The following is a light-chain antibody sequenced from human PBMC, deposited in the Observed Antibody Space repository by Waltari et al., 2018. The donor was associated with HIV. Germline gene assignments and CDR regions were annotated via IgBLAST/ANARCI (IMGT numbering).Light chain of an antibody. V-gene: IGKV3-20*01. CDR3: QQYNYWPPET. CDR1: QSVSSGY. Sequence: ENVLTQSPGILSLSPGERVTLSCRASQSVSSGYLAWYQQKPGQAPRLLFYGASIRATGIPDRFSGSGSGTDFTLTISRLQPEDFASYYCQQYNYWPPETFGQGTKLEMK. J-gene: IGKJ2*01. CDR2: GAS.